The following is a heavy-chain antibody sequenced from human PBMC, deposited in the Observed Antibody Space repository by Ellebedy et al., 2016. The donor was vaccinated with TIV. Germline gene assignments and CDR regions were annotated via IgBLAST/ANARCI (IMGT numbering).Heavy chain of an antibody. CDR3: ARGRTAVVAKPNYFDS. D-gene: IGHD5-18*01. Sequence: SETLSLTXAVYGGSFSGYYWTWIRQSPGKGLEWIGEISHGGNTNYNPSLKSRVTISVDTSKNQFSLKLPSVTAADTALYFCARGRTAVVAKPNYFDSWGQGTLVTVSS. CDR1: GGSFSGYY. V-gene: IGHV4-34*01. J-gene: IGHJ4*02. CDR2: ISHGGNT.